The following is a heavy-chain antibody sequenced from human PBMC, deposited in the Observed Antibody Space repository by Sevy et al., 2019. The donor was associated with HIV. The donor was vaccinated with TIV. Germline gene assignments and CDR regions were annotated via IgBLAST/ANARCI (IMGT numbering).Heavy chain of an antibody. D-gene: IGHD5-18*01. J-gene: IGHJ4*02. CDR2: IHSDDTT. CDR3: ARGKSGYGYALNY. V-gene: IGHV3-66*01. CDR1: GFTVNSNY. Sequence: RGCLRLSCAASGFTVNSNYMTWVRQAPGKGLERVSVIHSDDTTYHADSVKDRFTITRDNFKNTLYLHMSSLRAEDTAVYYCARGKSGYGYALNYWGQGTLVSVSS.